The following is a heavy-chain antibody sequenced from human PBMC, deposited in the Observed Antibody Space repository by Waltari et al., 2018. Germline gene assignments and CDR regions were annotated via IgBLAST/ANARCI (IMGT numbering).Heavy chain of an antibody. J-gene: IGHJ3*02. V-gene: IGHV3-23*03. Sequence: EVQLLESGGGLVQPGGSLRLSCAASGFTFSSYAMSWVRQAPGKGLEWVSVIYSGGSTYYADSVKGRFTISRDNSKNTLYLQMNSLRAEDTAVYYCAKSVSTLDAFDIWGQGTMVTVSS. CDR3: AKSVSTLDAFDI. D-gene: IGHD5-12*01. CDR1: GFTFSSYA. CDR2: IYSGGST.